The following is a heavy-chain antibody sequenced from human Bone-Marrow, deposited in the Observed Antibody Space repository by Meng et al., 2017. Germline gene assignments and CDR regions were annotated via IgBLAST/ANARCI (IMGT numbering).Heavy chain of an antibody. D-gene: IGHD2-8*01. Sequence: QLQESGPGRVKLSGPRSLTSAVYGGSFSGYYWSWIRQPPGKGLEWIGEINHSGSTNYNPSLKSRVTISVDTSKNQFSLKLSSVTAADTAVYYCARGLARYCTNGVCYKRRHYYDYWGQGTLVTVSS. V-gene: IGHV4-34*01. CDR2: INHSGST. CDR1: GGSFSGYY. J-gene: IGHJ4*02. CDR3: ARGLARYCTNGVCYKRRHYYDY.